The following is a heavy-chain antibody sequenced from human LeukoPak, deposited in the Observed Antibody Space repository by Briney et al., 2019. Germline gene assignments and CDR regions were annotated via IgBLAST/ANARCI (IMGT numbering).Heavy chain of an antibody. D-gene: IGHD3-16*01. J-gene: IGHJ4*02. Sequence: SETLSLTCAVSGGSIDSRIWWSWVRQPPGKGLEWIGEIFHSGSTNYNPSLKSRVTISVDTSKNQFSLNLSLVTAADTAVYYCASRSTDYGYNYWGQGILVAVSS. CDR1: GGSIDSRIW. CDR2: IFHSGST. V-gene: IGHV4-4*02. CDR3: ASRSTDYGYNY.